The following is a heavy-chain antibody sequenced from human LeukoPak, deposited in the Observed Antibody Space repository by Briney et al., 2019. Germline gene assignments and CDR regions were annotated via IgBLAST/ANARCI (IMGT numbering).Heavy chain of an antibody. D-gene: IGHD3-22*01. CDR3: ARWGHFDTSGYFVVDY. CDR1: AVSISSYY. V-gene: IGHV4-59*01. CDR2: IHYSGST. Sequence: PSETLSLTCTVSAVSISSYYWTWIRQSPGKGLEWIGRIHYSGSTHYNPSLQSRVSISIDTSKNHFSLKLRSVTAVDTAVYYCARWGHFDTSGYFVVDYWGQGTLVTVSS. J-gene: IGHJ4*02.